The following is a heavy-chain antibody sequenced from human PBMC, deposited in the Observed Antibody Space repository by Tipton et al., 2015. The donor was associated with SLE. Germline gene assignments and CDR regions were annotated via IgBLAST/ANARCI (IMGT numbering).Heavy chain of an antibody. D-gene: IGHD6-19*01. CDR1: GFTFSSYA. Sequence: SLRLSCAASGFTFSSYAMSWVRQAPGKGLEWVSAISGSGGSTYSADSVKGRFTISRDNSKNTLYLQMNSLRAEDTAVYYCAKTPGIAVAGTAGYFQHWGQGPLVTVSS. CDR3: AKTPGIAVAGTAGYFQH. V-gene: IGHV3-23*01. J-gene: IGHJ1*01. CDR2: ISGSGGST.